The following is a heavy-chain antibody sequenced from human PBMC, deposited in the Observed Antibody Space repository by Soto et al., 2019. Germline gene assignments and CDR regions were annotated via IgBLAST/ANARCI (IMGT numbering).Heavy chain of an antibody. J-gene: IGHJ5*02. D-gene: IGHD2-2*02. CDR2: IYYSGRT. Sequence: QVQLQESGPGLVKPSETLSLTCTVSGGSISSYYWSWIRQPPGKGLEWIGDIYYSGRTNYNPSLTSRVTISVDPSTTPFSLNLSSVTAADTAVYYCPRAYCSSTICYIWDNWFDPWGQGTLVTVSS. CDR3: PRAYCSSTICYIWDNWFDP. CDR1: GGSISSYY. V-gene: IGHV4-59*01.